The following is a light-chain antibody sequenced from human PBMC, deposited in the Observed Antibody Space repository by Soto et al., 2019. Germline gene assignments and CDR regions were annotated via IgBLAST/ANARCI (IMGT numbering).Light chain of an antibody. J-gene: IGLJ3*02. CDR2: EVS. V-gene: IGLV2-14*01. CDR3: SSYTSSTTPV. CDR1: SSDVGGYAY. Sequence: QSALTQPASVSGSPGQSITISCTGTSSDVGGYAYVSWYQQYPGKAPKLVISEVSNRPSGVSHCFSGSRSGNTASLTISGLQAEDEADYYCSSYTSSTTPVFGGGTKVTVL.